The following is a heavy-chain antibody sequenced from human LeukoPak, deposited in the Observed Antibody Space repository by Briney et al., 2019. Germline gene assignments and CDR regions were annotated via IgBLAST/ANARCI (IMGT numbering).Heavy chain of an antibody. CDR2: FDPEDGET. D-gene: IGHD6-13*01. J-gene: IGHJ4*02. CDR1: GYTLTELS. Sequence: ASVKVSCKVSGYTLTELSMHWVRQAPGKGFEWMGRFDPEDGETIYAQKFQDRVTMTEDTSTDTAYMELSSLRSEDTAVYYCARDHMLRSAAGTLDNWGQGTLVTVSS. V-gene: IGHV1-24*01. CDR3: ARDHMLRSAAGTLDN.